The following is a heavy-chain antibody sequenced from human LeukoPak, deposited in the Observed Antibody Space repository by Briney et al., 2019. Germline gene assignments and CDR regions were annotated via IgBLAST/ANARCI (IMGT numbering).Heavy chain of an antibody. CDR3: ARGEYCSSTSCYPGFIDY. CDR2: ISSSSNNI. V-gene: IGHV3-48*04. CDR1: GFTFSSYS. D-gene: IGHD2-2*01. J-gene: IGHJ4*02. Sequence: PGGSLRLSCAASGFTFSSYSMNWVRQAPGKGLEWVSYISSSSNNIFYGDSVKGRFTISRDDAKNSLYLQMNSLRAEDTAVYYCARGEYCSSTSCYPGFIDYWGQGTLVTVSS.